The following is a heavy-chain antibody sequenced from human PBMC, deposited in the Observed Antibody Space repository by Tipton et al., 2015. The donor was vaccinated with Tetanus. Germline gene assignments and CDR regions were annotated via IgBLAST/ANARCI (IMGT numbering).Heavy chain of an antibody. CDR1: GGSISSGGYY. J-gene: IGHJ3*02. V-gene: IGHV4-31*03. CDR3: ATLTGTTTDAFDI. D-gene: IGHD1-7*01. Sequence: TLSLTCTVSGGSISSGGYYWSWIRQHPGKGLEWIGYIYYSGSTYYNPSLKSRVTISVDTSKNQFSLKLSSVTAADTAVYYCATLTGTTTDAFDIWGQGTMVTVSS. CDR2: IYYSGST.